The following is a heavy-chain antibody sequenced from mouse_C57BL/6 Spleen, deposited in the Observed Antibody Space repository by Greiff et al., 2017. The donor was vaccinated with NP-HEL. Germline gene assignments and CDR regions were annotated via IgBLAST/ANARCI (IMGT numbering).Heavy chain of an antibody. Sequence: EVHLVESGGGLVKPGGSLKLSCAASGFTFSDYGMHWVRQAPEKGLEWVAYISSGSSTIYYADTVKGRFTISRDNAKNTLFLQMTSLRSEDTAMYYWARKVYHGKYFDYWGQGTTLTVSS. D-gene: IGHD1-3*01. CDR3: ARKVYHGKYFDY. CDR1: GFTFSDYG. J-gene: IGHJ2*01. V-gene: IGHV5-17*01. CDR2: ISSGSSTI.